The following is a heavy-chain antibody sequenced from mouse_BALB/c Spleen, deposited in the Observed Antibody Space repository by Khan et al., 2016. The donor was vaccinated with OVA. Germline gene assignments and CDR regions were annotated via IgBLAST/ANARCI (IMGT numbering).Heavy chain of an antibody. V-gene: IGHV5-6*01. CDR3: TRLAYYYDSEGFAY. CDR2: VSTGGHYT. Sequence: EVELVESGGDIVKPGGSLKLSCAASGFTFSTYGMSWVRQTPDKRLEWVATVSTGGHYTYYTDTVKGRFTISRDNAKNTLYLQMSSLRSGDTAIFYCTRLAYYYDSEGFAYWGQGTLVTVSA. J-gene: IGHJ3*01. D-gene: IGHD1-1*01. CDR1: GFTFSTYG.